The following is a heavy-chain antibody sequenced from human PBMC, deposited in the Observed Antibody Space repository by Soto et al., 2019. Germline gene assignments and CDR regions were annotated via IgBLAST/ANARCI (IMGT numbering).Heavy chain of an antibody. V-gene: IGHV1-18*01. CDR2: ISSYNGNT. D-gene: IGHD1-26*01. CDR1: GYTFTTYG. Sequence: ASVKVSCKASGYTFTTYGISWVRQAPGQGLEWVGWISSYNGNTNYAQKLQDRVTMTTDTSTNIAYMELRSLRSDDTAVFYCARDRGSGSYYARFDYWGQGTLVTVSS. J-gene: IGHJ4*02. CDR3: ARDRGSGSYYARFDY.